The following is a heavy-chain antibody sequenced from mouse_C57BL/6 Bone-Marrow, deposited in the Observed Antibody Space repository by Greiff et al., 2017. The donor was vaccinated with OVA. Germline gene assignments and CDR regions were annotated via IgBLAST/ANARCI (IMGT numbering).Heavy chain of an antibody. CDR1: GFTFSSYA. J-gene: IGHJ3*01. CDR3: ARRRMYGSSAWFAY. CDR2: ISDGGSYT. Sequence: DVKLVESGGGLVKPGGSLKLSCAASGFTFSSYAMSWVRQTPEKRLEWVATISDGGSYTYYPDNVKGRFTISRDNAKNNLYLQMSHLKSEDTAMYYCARRRMYGSSAWFAYWGQGTLVTVSA. V-gene: IGHV5-4*03. D-gene: IGHD1-1*01.